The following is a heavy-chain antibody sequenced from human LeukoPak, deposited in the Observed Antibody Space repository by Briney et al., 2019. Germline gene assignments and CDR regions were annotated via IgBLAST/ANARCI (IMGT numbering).Heavy chain of an antibody. V-gene: IGHV3-7*01. D-gene: IGHD3-22*01. Sequence: GGSLRLSCVDSGFTFNKYWMSWVRQAPGKGLEGVANIKQDGSQKYYVDSVKGRFTISRDNAKNSVYLQMNSLRAEDTAVYYCASGSYYYDSSGLDYWGQGTLVTVSS. CDR1: GFTFNKYW. CDR3: ASGSYYYDSSGLDY. J-gene: IGHJ4*02. CDR2: IKQDGSQK.